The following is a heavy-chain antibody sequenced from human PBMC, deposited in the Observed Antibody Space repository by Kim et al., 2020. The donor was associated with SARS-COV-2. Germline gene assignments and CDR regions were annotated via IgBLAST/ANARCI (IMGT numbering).Heavy chain of an antibody. Sequence: SETLSLTCTVSGGSVSSGSYYWSWIRQPPGKGLEWIGYIYYSGSTNYNPSLKSRVTISVDTSKNQSSLKLSSVTAADTAVYYCARDGGGGSYYGYFDYWCQGTLVTVSS. J-gene: IGHJ4*02. V-gene: IGHV4-61*01. D-gene: IGHD1-26*01. CDR2: IYYSGST. CDR1: GGSVSSGSYY. CDR3: ARDGGGGSYYGYFDY.